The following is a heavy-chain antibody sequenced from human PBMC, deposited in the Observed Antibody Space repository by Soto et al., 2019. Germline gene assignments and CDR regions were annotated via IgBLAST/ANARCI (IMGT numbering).Heavy chain of an antibody. CDR3: VRERRYTSGAYAFDI. J-gene: IGHJ3*02. Sequence: VQLLESGGGLVRPGGSLTLSCAASGFTFSSYAMSWVRQAPGMGLEWVSVISGDGTTTNYADSVKGRFTISRDNAKTTLYLQMSSLRAEDTAVYYCVRERRYTSGAYAFDIWGPGTMVTVSS. V-gene: IGHV3-23*01. D-gene: IGHD5-18*01. CDR2: ISGDGTTT. CDR1: GFTFSSYA.